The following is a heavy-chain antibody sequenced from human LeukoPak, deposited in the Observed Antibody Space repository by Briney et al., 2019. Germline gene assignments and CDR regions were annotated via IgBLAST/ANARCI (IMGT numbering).Heavy chain of an antibody. CDR3: ARAPSEVGGYYPEYFRH. V-gene: IGHV3-74*01. D-gene: IGHD3-22*01. CDR1: GFTFSRYW. J-gene: IGHJ1*01. CDR2: IKSDGKT. Sequence: GRSLTLSCEPAGFTFSRYWMHWVRHAPGEGLVWVSRIKSDGKTNYADSVKGRFTISRGNAKNTVSLQMDSLRAEDTGVYYCARAPSEVGGYYPEYFRHWGQGTLVTVSS.